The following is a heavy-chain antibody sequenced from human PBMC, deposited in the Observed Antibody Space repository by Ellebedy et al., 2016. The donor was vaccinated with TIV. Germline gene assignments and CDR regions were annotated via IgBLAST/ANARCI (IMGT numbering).Heavy chain of an antibody. V-gene: IGHV1-8*02. D-gene: IGHD5-12*01. J-gene: IGHJ6*02. Sequence: ASVKVSXXASGYTFTDHYIHWVRQATGQGLESMGWLNPNSGRTGYAQKFQGRVTMTRDTSTNTAYMELSSLRSEDTAVYYCARWDSGFLSGVYYNYGMDVWGQGTTVTVSS. CDR2: LNPNSGRT. CDR1: GYTFTDHY. CDR3: ARWDSGFLSGVYYNYGMDV.